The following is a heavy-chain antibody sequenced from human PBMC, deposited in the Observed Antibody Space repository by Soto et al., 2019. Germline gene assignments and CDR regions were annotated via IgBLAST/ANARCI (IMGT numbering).Heavy chain of an antibody. D-gene: IGHD6-13*01. J-gene: IGHJ6*02. CDR1: GFTFSSYA. Sequence: GGSLRLSCAASGFTFSSYAMSWVRQAPGKGLEWVSVISGSGDSTYYADSVKGRFTISRDNSRNTLYLQMNSLRAEDTAVYYCARAVAAAEYYYYYGMDVWGQGTTVTVSS. V-gene: IGHV3-23*01. CDR3: ARAVAAAEYYYYYGMDV. CDR2: ISGSGDST.